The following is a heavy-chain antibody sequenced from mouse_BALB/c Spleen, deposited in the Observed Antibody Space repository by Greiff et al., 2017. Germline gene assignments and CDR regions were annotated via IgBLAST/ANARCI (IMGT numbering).Heavy chain of an antibody. J-gene: IGHJ4*01. Sequence: EVQVVESGGGLVKPGGSLKLSCAASGFTFSDYYMYWVRQTPEKRLEWVATISDGGSYTYYPDSVKGRFTISRDNAKNNLYLQMSSLKSEDTAMYYCARQGPYYYGSSYYYYAMDYWGQGTSVTVSS. CDR3: ARQGPYYYGSSYYYYAMDY. CDR1: GFTFSDYY. CDR2: ISDGGSYT. D-gene: IGHD1-1*01. V-gene: IGHV5-4*02.